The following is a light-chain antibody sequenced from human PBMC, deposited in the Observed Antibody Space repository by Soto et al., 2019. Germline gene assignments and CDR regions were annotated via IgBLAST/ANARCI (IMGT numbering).Light chain of an antibody. V-gene: IGKV3-20*01. CDR3: QQYGSPPIT. Sequence: ESVLAQSPGILFLSPGERASLSCGASPSISSSFLAWYQQKPGQAPRLLIYGASSRATGIPDRFSGTGSETDFTLTISRLEPEDFAVYYCQQYGSPPITFGQGTRLEIK. CDR1: PSISSSF. J-gene: IGKJ5*01. CDR2: GAS.